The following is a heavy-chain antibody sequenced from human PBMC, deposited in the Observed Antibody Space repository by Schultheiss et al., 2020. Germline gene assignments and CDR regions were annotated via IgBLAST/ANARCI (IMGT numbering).Heavy chain of an antibody. CDR2: ISGSGVSA. CDR1: GFTFNNYA. CDR3: AKAMGDVGAAASANFDN. D-gene: IGHD2-15*01. V-gene: IGHV3-23*01. Sequence: GGSLRLSCAASGFTFNNYAMTWVRQAPGKGLEWISAISGSGVSAYFADSVKGRFTISRDNSKNTLYLQLNSLGAEDTAVYYCAKAMGDVGAAASANFDNWGQGTLV. J-gene: IGHJ4*02.